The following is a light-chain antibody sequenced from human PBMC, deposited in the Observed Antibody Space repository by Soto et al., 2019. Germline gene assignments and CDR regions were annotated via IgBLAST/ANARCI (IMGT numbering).Light chain of an antibody. Sequence: DIQMTQSPSSLSASVGDRVTITCRASQGISNYLAWYQQKPGKVPKLLIYATSTLQSGVPSRFSGSGSGTDFTLTISSMQPEDVATYYCQKYNTAPCTVGQGTRVELK. CDR3: QKYNTAPCT. CDR1: QGISNY. CDR2: ATS. V-gene: IGKV1-27*01. J-gene: IGKJ1*01.